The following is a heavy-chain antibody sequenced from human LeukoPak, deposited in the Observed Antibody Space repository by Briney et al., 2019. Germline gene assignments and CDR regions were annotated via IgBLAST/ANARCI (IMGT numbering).Heavy chain of an antibody. D-gene: IGHD3-3*01. CDR3: ARADMSSDYTPNDY. CDR2: INPNSGGT. J-gene: IGHJ4*02. CDR1: GYTFTDFY. Sequence: ASVKVSFKASGYTFTDFYIHWVRQAPGQGLEWMGWINPNSGGTNYAQGFQGRVTMTRDTSISTAYMELSRLRSDDTAVYYCARADMSSDYTPNDYWGQGTLVTVSS. V-gene: IGHV1-2*02.